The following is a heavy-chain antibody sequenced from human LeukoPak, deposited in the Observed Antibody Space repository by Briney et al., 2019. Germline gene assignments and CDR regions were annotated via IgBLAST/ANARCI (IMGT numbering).Heavy chain of an antibody. CDR3: ARARYTSGWETLDY. V-gene: IGHV3-48*03. CDR1: GFAVNSYE. Sequence: GGSLRLSCIASGFAVNSYEMNWVRQAPGKGLEWVSYISSSGSIKHYADSVKGRFTISRDNAKNSLYLQMNSLRAEDTAVYYCARARYTSGWETLDYWGQGTLVTVSS. J-gene: IGHJ4*02. CDR2: ISSSGSIK. D-gene: IGHD6-19*01.